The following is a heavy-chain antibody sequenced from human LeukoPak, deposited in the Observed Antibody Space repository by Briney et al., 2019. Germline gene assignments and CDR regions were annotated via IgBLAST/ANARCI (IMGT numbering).Heavy chain of an antibody. Sequence: ASVKVSCKASGYTFTSYGISWVRQAPGQGLEWMGWINPNSGGTNYAQKFQGRVTMTRDTSISTAYMELSRLRSDDTAVYYCARQRGSYSSDYWGQGTLVTVSS. CDR1: GYTFTSYG. D-gene: IGHD1-26*01. V-gene: IGHV1-2*02. CDR3: ARQRGSYSSDY. J-gene: IGHJ4*02. CDR2: INPNSGGT.